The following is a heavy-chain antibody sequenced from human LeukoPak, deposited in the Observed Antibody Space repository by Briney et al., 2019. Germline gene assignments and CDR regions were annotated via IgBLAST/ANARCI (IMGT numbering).Heavy chain of an antibody. CDR1: GVTFSNYW. D-gene: IGHD3-10*01. CDR3: ARGLYASGGCNLDY. Sequence: PGGSLRLSCAVSGVTFSNYWMHWVRQAPGKGLEWVPLVYSGGSTYYTASLKGRFTISRDNSKNPLSLQMNSLRAGDTAVYYCARGLYASGGCNLDYWGQGALVTVSS. J-gene: IGHJ4*02. CDR2: VYSGGST. V-gene: IGHV3-53*01.